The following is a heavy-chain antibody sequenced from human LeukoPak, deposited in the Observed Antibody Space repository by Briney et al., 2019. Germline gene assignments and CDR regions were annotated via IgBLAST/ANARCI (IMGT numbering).Heavy chain of an antibody. CDR1: GFTFDDYG. CDR3: AKGDYYDLDY. D-gene: IGHD3-22*01. CDR2: ITSGVGIT. Sequence: GGSLRLSCAASGFTFDDYGMSWVRQAQGKGLEWVSIITSGVGITYYADSVKGRFTISRDNSKNTLYLQMNSLRAEDTAVYYCAKGDYYDLDYWGQGTLVTVSS. V-gene: IGHV3-23*01. J-gene: IGHJ4*02.